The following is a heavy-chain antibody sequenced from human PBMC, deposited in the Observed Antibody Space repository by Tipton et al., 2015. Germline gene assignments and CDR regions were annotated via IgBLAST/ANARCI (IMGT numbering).Heavy chain of an antibody. Sequence: TLSLTCTVSGGSISSSNHYWGWIRQPPGQGLEWIGKMYYSGSTYYNSSLKSRVTTSVDTSRNQFSLNLSSVTAADTAVYYCARRIQLWLGAGWFDPWGQGTLVTVSS. CDR3: ARRIQLWLGAGWFDP. CDR2: MYYSGST. CDR1: GGSISSSNHY. J-gene: IGHJ5*02. D-gene: IGHD5-18*01. V-gene: IGHV4-30-4*08.